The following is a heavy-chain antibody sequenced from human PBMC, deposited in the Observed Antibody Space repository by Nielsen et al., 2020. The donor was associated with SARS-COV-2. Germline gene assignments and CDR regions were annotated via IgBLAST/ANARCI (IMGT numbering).Heavy chain of an antibody. CDR2: ISGSGGST. V-gene: IGHV3-23*01. J-gene: IGHJ1*01. CDR3: VKSEGVEMATISAEYFQH. D-gene: IGHD5-24*01. Sequence: WIRQPPGKGLEWVSAISGSGGSTYYADSVKGRFTISRDNSKNTLYLQMSSLRAEDTAVYYCVKSEGVEMATISAEYFQHWGQGTLVTVSS.